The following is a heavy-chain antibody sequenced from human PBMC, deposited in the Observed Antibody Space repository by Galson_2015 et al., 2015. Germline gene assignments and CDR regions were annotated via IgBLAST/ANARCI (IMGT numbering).Heavy chain of an antibody. Sequence: SLRLSCAASGFTFNSYAMNWVRHAPGKGLEWVSGISSSGGGTYFADSVKGRFIISRDKSKNTLFLQMNSLRADDTAVYYCAKVKETTVTVTDAFEIWGQGTMVTVSS. V-gene: IGHV3-23*01. CDR2: ISSSGGGT. CDR1: GFTFNSYA. D-gene: IGHD4-17*01. J-gene: IGHJ3*02. CDR3: AKVKETTVTVTDAFEI.